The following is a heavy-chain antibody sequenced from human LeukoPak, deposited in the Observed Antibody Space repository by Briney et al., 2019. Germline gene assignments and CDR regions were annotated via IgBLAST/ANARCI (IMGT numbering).Heavy chain of an antibody. Sequence: SETLSLTCTVSGGSISSSSAYWGWIRQPPGKGLEWIGSIYYSKNTYYNPSLKSRVTISADTSKNQFSLTLGFVSATDTAVYYCVSPRGFSYGYFDYWGQGTLVTVSS. J-gene: IGHJ4*02. CDR2: IYYSKNT. CDR3: VSPRGFSYGYFDY. V-gene: IGHV4-39*01. CDR1: GGSISSSSAY. D-gene: IGHD5-18*01.